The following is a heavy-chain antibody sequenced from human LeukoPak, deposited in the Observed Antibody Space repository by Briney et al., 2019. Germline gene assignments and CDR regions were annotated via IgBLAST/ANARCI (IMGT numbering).Heavy chain of an antibody. V-gene: IGHV3-21*04. CDR2: ITTSSSYT. CDR3: ARDAQYCSGGSCYPYFDY. J-gene: IGHJ4*02. D-gene: IGHD2-15*01. Sequence: NTGGSLRLSCEASGFSFSSYNMDWVRQTPGKGLEWISSITTSSSYTFYADSVKGRFTISRDNARNSLYLQMNSLRAEDTALYYCARDAQYCSGGSCYPYFDYWGQGTLVTVSS. CDR1: GFSFSSYN.